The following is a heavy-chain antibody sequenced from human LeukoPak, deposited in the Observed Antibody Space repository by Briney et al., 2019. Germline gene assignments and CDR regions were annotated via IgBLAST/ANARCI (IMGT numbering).Heavy chain of an antibody. CDR2: INHSGST. Sequence: SETLSLTCAVYGGSFSGYYWNWIRQPPGKGLEWIGEINHSGSTNYNPSLKSRVTISVDTSKNQFSLKLSSVTAADTAVYYCARSRGWYVGGEFDPWGQGTLVTVSS. CDR1: GGSFSGYY. D-gene: IGHD6-19*01. J-gene: IGHJ5*02. V-gene: IGHV4-34*01. CDR3: ARSRGWYVGGEFDP.